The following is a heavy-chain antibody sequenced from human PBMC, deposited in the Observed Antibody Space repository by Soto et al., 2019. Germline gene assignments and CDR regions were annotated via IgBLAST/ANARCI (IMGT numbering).Heavy chain of an antibody. Sequence: ASVKVSCKASGYTFTDYSMHWVRQAPGQGLEWMGWIYPDSGGTNYAQKFQGRVTMTRDTSIRTAYMELSRLRSDDTAVYYCAPSNGSLPLKHWGQGTMVTVSS. D-gene: IGHD1-26*01. V-gene: IGHV1-2*02. CDR2: IYPDSGGT. CDR3: APSNGSLPLKH. CDR1: GYTFTDYS. J-gene: IGHJ1*01.